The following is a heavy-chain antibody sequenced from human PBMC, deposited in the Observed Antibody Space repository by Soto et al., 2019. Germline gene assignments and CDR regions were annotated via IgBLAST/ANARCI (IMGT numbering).Heavy chain of an antibody. V-gene: IGHV1-2*02. Sequence: QVQLVQSGAEVKKPGASVKVSCKASGYTFTGYYMHWVRQAPGQGLEWMGWINPNSGGTNYAQKFQGGVTMTRDTSISTAYMELSRLRSDDTAVYYCARDPYGRSRGPAYNWFDPWGQGTLVTVSS. CDR2: INPNSGGT. CDR1: GYTFTGYY. CDR3: ARDPYGRSRGPAYNWFDP. J-gene: IGHJ5*02. D-gene: IGHD6-19*01.